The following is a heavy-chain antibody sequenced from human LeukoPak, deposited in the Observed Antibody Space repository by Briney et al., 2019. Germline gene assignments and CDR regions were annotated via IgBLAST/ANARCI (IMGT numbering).Heavy chain of an antibody. J-gene: IGHJ4*02. Sequence: ASVRVSCKASGYTFTSYGISWVRQAPGQGLEWMGWISAYNGNTNYAQKLQGRVTMTTDTSTSTAYMELRSLRSEDTAVYYCARDSPTGTTTTDFDYWGQGTLVTVSS. CDR3: ARDSPTGTTTTDFDY. CDR1: GYTFTSYG. V-gene: IGHV1-18*01. CDR2: ISAYNGNT. D-gene: IGHD1-7*01.